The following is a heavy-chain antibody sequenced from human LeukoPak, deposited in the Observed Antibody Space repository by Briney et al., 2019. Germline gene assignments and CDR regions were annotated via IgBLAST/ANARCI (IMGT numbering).Heavy chain of an antibody. Sequence: GGSLRLSCAASGFTFSSYSMNWVRQAPGKGLEWVSSISSSSSYIYYADSVKGRFTISRDNAKNSLYLQMNSLRAEDTAVYYCAKAGDCGFDYWGQGTLVTVSS. CDR1: GFTFSSYS. V-gene: IGHV3-21*01. J-gene: IGHJ4*02. D-gene: IGHD2-21*02. CDR2: ISSSSSYI. CDR3: AKAGDCGFDY.